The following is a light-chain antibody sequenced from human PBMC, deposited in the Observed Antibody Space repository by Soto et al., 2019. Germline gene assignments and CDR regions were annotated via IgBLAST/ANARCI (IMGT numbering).Light chain of an antibody. Sequence: EITLTQSPDTLSLSPGERATLSCRASQNVINNYLAWYQQKPGQAPSLLIHGASSRASGIADRFSGSGSGTTFTLTITRLEPEDFAVYYCQQYVATSITFGQGTRLQIK. CDR3: QQYVATSIT. CDR2: GAS. J-gene: IGKJ5*01. CDR1: QNVINNY. V-gene: IGKV3-20*01.